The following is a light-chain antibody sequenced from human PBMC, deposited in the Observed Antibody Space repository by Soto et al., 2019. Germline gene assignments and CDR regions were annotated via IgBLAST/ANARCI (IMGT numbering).Light chain of an antibody. CDR1: QSVYSS. Sequence: EIDMTQSPATLSVSPGERATLSCRASQSVYSSLAWYQQKPGQAPRLLIYGASTRATGIPARFSGSGSGTEFTLTISSLQPGDFALYYCQQYHNWPPLTFGGGTKVEIK. J-gene: IGKJ4*01. CDR2: GAS. CDR3: QQYHNWPPLT. V-gene: IGKV3-15*01.